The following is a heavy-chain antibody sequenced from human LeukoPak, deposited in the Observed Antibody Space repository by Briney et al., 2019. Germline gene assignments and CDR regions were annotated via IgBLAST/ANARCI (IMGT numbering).Heavy chain of an antibody. Sequence: GGSLRLSCVASGVSLRSYWMHWVRQTPGKGPVWVSRINSDGSSTSYANSAKGRFTISRDNAKNTLYLEVNSLTAEDTAVYYCARGNSHSFDYWGQGALVTVSS. D-gene: IGHD4-4*01. V-gene: IGHV3-74*01. CDR3: ARGNSHSFDY. CDR2: INSDGSST. CDR1: GVSLRSYW. J-gene: IGHJ4*02.